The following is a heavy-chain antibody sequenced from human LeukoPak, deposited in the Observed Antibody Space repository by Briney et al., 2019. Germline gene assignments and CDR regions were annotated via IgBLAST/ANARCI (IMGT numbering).Heavy chain of an antibody. CDR3: ARVSGYGGLLDYYYGMDV. V-gene: IGHV1-8*01. D-gene: IGHD4-23*01. CDR2: MNPNSGNT. J-gene: IGHJ6*02. CDR1: GYTFTSYD. Sequence: EASVKVSCKASGYTFTSYDINWVRQATGQGLEWMGWMNPNSGNTGYAQKFQGRVTMTRNTSISTAYMELSSLRSEDTAVYYCARVSGYGGLLDYYYGMDVWGQGTTVTVSS.